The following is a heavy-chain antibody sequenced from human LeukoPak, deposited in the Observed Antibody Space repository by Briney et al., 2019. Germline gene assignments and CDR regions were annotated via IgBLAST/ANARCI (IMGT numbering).Heavy chain of an antibody. V-gene: IGHV4-59*12. CDR2: IYYSGST. CDR1: GGSISGYY. CDR3: ANCLSYYYDTSGHQVRDAFDI. D-gene: IGHD3-22*01. Sequence: PSETLSLTCTVSGGSISGYYYNWIRQPPGKGLEWIGYIYYSGSTNYNPSLKSRVTISLDTSKNQFSLKLSSVTAADTAVYYCANCLSYYYDTSGHQVRDAFDIWGQGTMVTVSS. J-gene: IGHJ3*02.